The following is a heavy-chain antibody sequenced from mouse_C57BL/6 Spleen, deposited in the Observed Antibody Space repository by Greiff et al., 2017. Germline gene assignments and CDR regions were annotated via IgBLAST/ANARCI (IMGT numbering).Heavy chain of an antibody. Sequence: QVQLQQSGPELVKPGASVKISCKASGYSFTSYYIHWVKQRPGQGLEWIGWIYPGSGNTKYNEKFKGKATLTADTSSSTAYMQLSSLTSEDSAVYYCARGRYYSNYEYPMDYWGQGTSVTVSS. V-gene: IGHV1-66*01. D-gene: IGHD2-5*01. CDR1: GYSFTSYY. J-gene: IGHJ4*01. CDR3: ARGRYYSNYEYPMDY. CDR2: IYPGSGNT.